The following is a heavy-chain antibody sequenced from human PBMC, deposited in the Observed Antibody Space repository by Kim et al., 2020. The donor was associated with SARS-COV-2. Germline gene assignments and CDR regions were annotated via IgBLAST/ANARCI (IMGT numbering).Heavy chain of an antibody. CDR3: ARDDCSGGSCYPRPWD. Sequence: GGSLRLSCAASGFTFSSYGMSWVRQAPGKGLEWVSGISSSGASTYYADSVKGRFTISRDNSKNTLYLQMNSLRAEDTAVYYCARDDCSGGSCYPRPWDWGQGTLVTVSS. CDR2: ISSSGAST. V-gene: IGHV3-23*01. CDR1: GFTFSSYG. J-gene: IGHJ4*02. D-gene: IGHD2-15*01.